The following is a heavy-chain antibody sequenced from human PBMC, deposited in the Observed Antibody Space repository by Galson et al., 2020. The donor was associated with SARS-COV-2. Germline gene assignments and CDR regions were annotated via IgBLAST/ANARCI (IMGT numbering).Heavy chain of an antibody. D-gene: IGHD3-3*01. J-gene: IGHJ5*02. CDR1: GFTFSSYE. Sequence: GESLKISCAASGFTFSSYEMNWVRQAPGKGLEWVSYMSSSGSTKYYADSVKGRLTMSRDSAKNSVYLQMNSLRDEDTAVYYCARGLFWSDYDAGGASGPHFDPWGQGSLVAVSS. CDR3: ARGLFWSDYDAGGASGPHFDP. V-gene: IGHV3-48*03. CDR2: MSSSGSTK.